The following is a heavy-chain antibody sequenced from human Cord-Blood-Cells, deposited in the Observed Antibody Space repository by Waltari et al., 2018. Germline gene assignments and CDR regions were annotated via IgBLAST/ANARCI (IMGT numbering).Heavy chain of an antibody. J-gene: IGHJ3*02. D-gene: IGHD3-3*01. CDR1: GFTFSSYW. CDR3: ARDLGYGFWSGYSADAFDI. Sequence: EVQLVESGGGLVQPGGSLRLSCAASGFTFSSYWMHWVRQAPGKGLVWVSRINSDGSSTSYADSVKGRFTISRDNAKNTLYLQMNSLRAEDTAVYYCARDLGYGFWSGYSADAFDIWGQGTMVTVSS. CDR2: INSDGSST. V-gene: IGHV3-74*01.